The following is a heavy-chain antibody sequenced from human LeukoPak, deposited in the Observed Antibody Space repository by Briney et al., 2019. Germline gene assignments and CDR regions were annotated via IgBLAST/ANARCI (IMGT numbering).Heavy chain of an antibody. D-gene: IGHD3-16*01. CDR2: ISYDGSNK. V-gene: IGHV3-30*18. CDR1: GFSFNSYG. Sequence: GGSLRLSRAASGFSFNSYGMHWVRQAPGKGLEWVAVISYDGSNKYYADSVKGRFTISRDNSKNTLYLQMNSLRAEDTAVYYCAKEVGGFYTYFDFWAREPRVTVSS. J-gene: IGHJ4*02. CDR3: AKEVGGFYTYFDF.